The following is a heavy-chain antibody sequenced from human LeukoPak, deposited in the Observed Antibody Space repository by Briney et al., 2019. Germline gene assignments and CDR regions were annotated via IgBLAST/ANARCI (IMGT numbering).Heavy chain of an antibody. J-gene: IGHJ6*04. CDR2: INHSGST. Sequence: GSLRLSCAASGFRFTSYWMSWIRQPPGKGLEWIGEINHSGSTNYNPSLKSRVTISVDTSKNQFSLKLSSVTAADTAVYYCARGWSRYYGMDVWGKGTTVTVSS. D-gene: IGHD3-3*01. CDR1: GFRFTSYW. CDR3: ARGWSRYYGMDV. V-gene: IGHV4-34*01.